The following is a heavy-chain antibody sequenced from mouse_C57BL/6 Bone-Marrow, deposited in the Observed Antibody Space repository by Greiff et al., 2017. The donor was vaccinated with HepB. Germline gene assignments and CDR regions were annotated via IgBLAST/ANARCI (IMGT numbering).Heavy chain of an antibody. CDR3: ARGYGNGMDY. CDR1: GYTFTSYG. D-gene: IGHD2-1*01. V-gene: IGHV1-81*01. CDR2: IYPRSGNT. Sequence: QVQLKQSGAELARPGASVKLSCKASGYTFTSYGISWVKQRTGQGLEWIGEIYPRSGNTYYNEKFKGKATLTADKSSSTAYMELRSLTSEDSAVYFCARGYGNGMDYWGQGTSVTVSS. J-gene: IGHJ4*01.